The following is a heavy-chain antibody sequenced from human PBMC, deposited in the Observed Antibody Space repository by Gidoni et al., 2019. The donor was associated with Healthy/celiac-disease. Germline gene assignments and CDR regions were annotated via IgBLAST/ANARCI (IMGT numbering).Heavy chain of an antibody. CDR2: INAGNGNT. D-gene: IGHD6-13*01. V-gene: IGHV1-3*01. CDR1: RCTFTSYA. CDR3: ARGVAAAGSSFDY. Sequence: VQLVQSGAAVQKPGASVMVSCKASRCTFTSYAMHWVRQAPGQRLEWMGWINAGNGNTKYSQKFQGRVTITRDTSASTAYMELSSLRSEDTAVYYCARGVAAAGSSFDYWGQGTLVTVSS. J-gene: IGHJ4*02.